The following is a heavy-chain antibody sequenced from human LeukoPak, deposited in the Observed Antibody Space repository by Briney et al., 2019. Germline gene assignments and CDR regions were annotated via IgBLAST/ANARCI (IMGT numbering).Heavy chain of an antibody. CDR2: ITSSGAYI. J-gene: IGHJ4*02. D-gene: IGHD5-18*01. V-gene: IGHV3-21*01. CDR1: GFTFNNYN. Sequence: GGSLRFSCAASGFTFNNYNMNWVRQAPGKALEWVSSITSSGAYIFYADSVKGRFTISRDNAKDSLYLQMNSLGPEDTAVYYCARVGSGTAMVEENFDYWGQGTLVTVSS. CDR3: ARVGSGTAMVEENFDY.